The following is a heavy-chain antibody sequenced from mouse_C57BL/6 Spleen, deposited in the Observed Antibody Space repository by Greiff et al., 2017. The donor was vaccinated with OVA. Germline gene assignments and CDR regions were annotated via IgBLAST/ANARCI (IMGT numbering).Heavy chain of an antibody. Sequence: EVKLQESGGGLVKPGGSLKLSCAASGFTFSSYAMSWVRQTPEKRLEWVATISDGGSYTYYPDNVKGRFTISRDNAKNNLYLQMSHLKSEDTAMYYCARGDGNYDYAMDYWGQGTSVTVSS. V-gene: IGHV5-4*03. CDR3: ARGDGNYDYAMDY. CDR2: ISDGGSYT. J-gene: IGHJ4*01. CDR1: GFTFSSYA. D-gene: IGHD2-1*01.